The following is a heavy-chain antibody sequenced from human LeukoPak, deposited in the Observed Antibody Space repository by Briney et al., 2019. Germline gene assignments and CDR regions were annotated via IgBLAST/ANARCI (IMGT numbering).Heavy chain of an antibody. CDR2: INPSSGDT. CDR1: AYTFTDYY. J-gene: IGHJ4*02. Sequence: ASVKVSCKASAYTFTDYYVHWVRQAPGQGLEWMGRINPSSGDTNYAQNFQGRVTMTRNTSISTAYMDLSRLRSDNTAVYYCATTRGYFSYWGQGPLVTVPS. D-gene: IGHD3-22*01. CDR3: ATTRGYFSY. V-gene: IGHV1-2*06.